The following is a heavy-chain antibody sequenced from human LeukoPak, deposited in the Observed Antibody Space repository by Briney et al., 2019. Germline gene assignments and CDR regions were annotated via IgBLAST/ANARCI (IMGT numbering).Heavy chain of an antibody. CDR2: IKQDGSEK. D-gene: IGHD5-18*01. Sequence: GGSLRLSCAASGFTFSDYYMSWVRQAPGKGLEWVANIKQDGSEKYYVDSVKGRFTISRDNAKNSLYLQMNSLRAEDTAVYYCARVIQLWSFPFDYWGQGTLVTVSS. CDR3: ARVIQLWSFPFDY. CDR1: GFTFSDYY. V-gene: IGHV3-7*01. J-gene: IGHJ4*02.